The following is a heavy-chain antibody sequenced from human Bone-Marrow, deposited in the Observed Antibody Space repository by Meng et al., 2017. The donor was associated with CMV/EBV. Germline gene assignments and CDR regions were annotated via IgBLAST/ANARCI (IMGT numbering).Heavy chain of an antibody. CDR1: GFTFSSYG. CDR3: AKDVVVVPRGYGMNV. J-gene: IGHJ6*02. CDR2: IRYDGSNK. D-gene: IGHD2-2*01. V-gene: IGHV3-30*02. Sequence: GESLKISCAASGFTFSSYGMHWVRQAPGKGLEWVAFIRYDGSNKYYADSVKGRFTISRDNSKNTLYLQMNSLRAEDTAVYYCAKDVVVVPRGYGMNVWGQGTTATVPS.